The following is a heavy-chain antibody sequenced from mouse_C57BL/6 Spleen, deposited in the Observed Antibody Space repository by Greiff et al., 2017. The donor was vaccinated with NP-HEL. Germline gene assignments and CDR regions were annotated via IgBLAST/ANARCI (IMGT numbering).Heavy chain of an antibody. CDR3: ARFYYYDAMDY. D-gene: IGHD1-1*01. CDR1: GFTFSDYY. Sequence: EVKVVESEGGLVQPGSSMKLSCTASGFTFSDYYMAWVRQVPEKGLEWVANINYDGSSTYYLDSLKSRFIISRDNAKNILYLQMSSLKSEDTATYYCARFYYYDAMDYWGQGTSVTVSS. V-gene: IGHV5-16*01. J-gene: IGHJ4*01. CDR2: INYDGSST.